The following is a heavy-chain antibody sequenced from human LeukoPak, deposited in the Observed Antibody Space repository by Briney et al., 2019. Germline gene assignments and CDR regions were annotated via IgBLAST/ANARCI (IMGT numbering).Heavy chain of an antibody. D-gene: IGHD3-3*01. CDR3: ARDWMDFWSGYPYYFDY. CDR2: IKQDGSEK. CDR1: GFTFSSYW. Sequence: GGSLRLSCAASGFTFSSYWMSWVRQAPGEGLEWVANIKQDGSEKYYVDSVKGRFTISRDNAKNSLYPQMNSLRAEDTAVYYCARDWMDFWSGYPYYFDYWGQGTLVTVSS. V-gene: IGHV3-7*01. J-gene: IGHJ4*02.